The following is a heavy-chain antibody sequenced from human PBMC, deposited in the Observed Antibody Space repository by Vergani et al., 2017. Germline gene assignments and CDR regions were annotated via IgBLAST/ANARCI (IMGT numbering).Heavy chain of an antibody. V-gene: IGHV4-4*07. D-gene: IGHD2/OR15-2a*01. CDR2: IYTSGST. J-gene: IGHJ5*02. Sequence: QVQLQESGPGLVKPSETLSLTCTVSGGSISSYYWSWIRQPAGKGLEWIGRIYTSGSTNYNPSLKSRVTMSVDTSKNQFSLKLSSVTAADTAVYYCARGLRMIPANWFDPWGQGTLVTVSS. CDR3: ARGLRMIPANWFDP. CDR1: GGSISSYY.